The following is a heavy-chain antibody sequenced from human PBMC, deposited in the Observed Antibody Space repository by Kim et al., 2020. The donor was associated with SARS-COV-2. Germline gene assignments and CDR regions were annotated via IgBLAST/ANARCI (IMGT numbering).Heavy chain of an antibody. CDR3: AKEHSSSWGYDYGMDV. D-gene: IGHD6-13*01. CDR2: IWYDGSNK. Sequence: GGSLRLSCAASGFTFSSYGMHWVRQAPGKGLEWVAFIWYDGSNKYYADSVKGRFTISRDNSKNTLYLQMNSLRAEDTAVYYCAKEHSSSWGYDYGMDVWGQGTTVTVSS. CDR1: GFTFSSYG. J-gene: IGHJ6*02. V-gene: IGHV3-30*02.